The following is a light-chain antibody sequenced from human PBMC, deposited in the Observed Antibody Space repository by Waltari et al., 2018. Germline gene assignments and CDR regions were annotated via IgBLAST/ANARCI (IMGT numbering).Light chain of an antibody. CDR3: SSYTSSSTRVV. J-gene: IGLJ2*01. V-gene: IGLV2-14*03. Sequence: QSALTQPASVSGSPGQSITIPCTGTSSAVGGYNYAPWYQQHPGKAPKLIIYDVSDRPSGVSNRFSGAKSGNTASLTISGLQAEDETDYYCSSYTSSSTRVVFGGGTKLTVL. CDR1: SSAVGGYNY. CDR2: DVS.